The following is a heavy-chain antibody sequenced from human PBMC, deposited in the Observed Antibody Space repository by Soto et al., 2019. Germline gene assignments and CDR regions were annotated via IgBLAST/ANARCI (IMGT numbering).Heavy chain of an antibody. J-gene: IGHJ4*02. CDR1: GYTFTNYG. D-gene: IGHD3-22*01. CDR2: ISAYNGNT. Sequence: QVQLVQSGAEVKKPGASVKVSCKASGYTFTNYGINWVRQAPGQGLEWMGWISAYNGNTNYAQKLQGRVTMTTDTSTTTAYMELRSLRSDASAVYYCAKMGCCGYYSADYWGQGPLVPVSS. V-gene: IGHV1-18*01. CDR3: AKMGCCGYYSADY.